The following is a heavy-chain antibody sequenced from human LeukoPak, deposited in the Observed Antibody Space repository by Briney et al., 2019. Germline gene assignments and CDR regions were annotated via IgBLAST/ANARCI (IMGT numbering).Heavy chain of an antibody. V-gene: IGHV4-61*02. CDR3: ARDPVYSYGFGP. Sequence: PSDTLSLTCTVSGGSISSGSYYWSWIRQPAGKGLEWIGRIYTSGSTNYNPSLKSRVTISVDTSKNQFSLKLSSVTAADTAVYYCARDPVYSYGFGPWGQGTLVTVSS. J-gene: IGHJ5*02. CDR1: GGSISSGSYY. D-gene: IGHD5-18*01. CDR2: IYTSGST.